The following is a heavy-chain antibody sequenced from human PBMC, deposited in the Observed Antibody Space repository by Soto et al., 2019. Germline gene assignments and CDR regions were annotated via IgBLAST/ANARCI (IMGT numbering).Heavy chain of an antibody. CDR3: ARALWLNVYYFDY. Sequence: HPGGSLSLSCAASGFTVSSSYMTWVRQAPGKGLEWVSIIYSGGTTYYADSMKGRFTISRDNSKNTLYLQMNSLRAVDTALYYCARALWLNVYYFDYWGQGTLGTVSS. CDR2: IYSGGTT. V-gene: IGHV3-53*01. D-gene: IGHD3-10*01. J-gene: IGHJ4*02. CDR1: GFTVSSSY.